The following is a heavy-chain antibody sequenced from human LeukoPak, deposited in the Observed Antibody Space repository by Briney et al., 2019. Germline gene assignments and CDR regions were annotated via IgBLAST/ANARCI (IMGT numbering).Heavy chain of an antibody. CDR3: ARTREGVWGSYSP. CDR1: GYHFTDYY. J-gene: IGHJ4*02. D-gene: IGHD3-16*01. Sequence: AASVKVSCKASGYHFTDYYIHWVRLAPGQGLEWMGWINPKSGGTHYAQKFQGRVSMTRDTSINTVYLELSSLRSNDTAVYYCARTREGVWGSYSPWGQGTLVTVSS. V-gene: IGHV1-2*02. CDR2: INPKSGGT.